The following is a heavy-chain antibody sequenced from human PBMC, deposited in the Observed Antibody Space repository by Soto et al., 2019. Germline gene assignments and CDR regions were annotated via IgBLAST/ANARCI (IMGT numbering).Heavy chain of an antibody. V-gene: IGHV4-34*01. D-gene: IGHD4-17*01. CDR3: ARYIDDYGGNSYFDY. J-gene: IGHJ4*02. Sequence: SEPLSLTCAVYGGSFSGYYWSWIRQPPGKGLEWIGEINHSGSTNYNPSLKSRVTISVDTSKNQFSLKLSSVTAADTAVYYCARYIDDYGGNSYFDYWGQGTLVTVSS. CDR1: GGSFSGYY. CDR2: INHSGST.